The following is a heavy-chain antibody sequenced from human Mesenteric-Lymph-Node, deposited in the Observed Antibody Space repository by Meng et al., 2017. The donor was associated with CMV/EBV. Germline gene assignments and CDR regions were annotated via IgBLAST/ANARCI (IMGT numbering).Heavy chain of an antibody. V-gene: IGHV3-20*01. D-gene: IGHD4-17*01. Sequence: GESLKISCAASGFTVSSNYMSWVRQAPGKGLEWVSGINWNGGGTGYADSVRGRFTISRDNAKNSLYLQMNSLRAEDTALYHCARKRSPYWYFDLWGRGTLVTVSS. J-gene: IGHJ2*01. CDR2: INWNGGGT. CDR3: ARKRSPYWYFDL. CDR1: GFTVSSNY.